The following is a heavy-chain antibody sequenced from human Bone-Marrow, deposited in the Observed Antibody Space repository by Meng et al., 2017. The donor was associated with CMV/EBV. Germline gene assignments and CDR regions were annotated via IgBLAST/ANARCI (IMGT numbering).Heavy chain of an antibody. J-gene: IGHJ4*02. CDR1: GGSIRSSTYY. Sequence: GSLRLSCTVSGGSIRSSTYYWGWIRQPPGKGLECIGRIFYSGSTYYNPSLKSRVTIFVDTSKNQFSLKLSSVTAADTGVYYCARVGKAVAGTANCPPDYWGQGTLVTVSS. CDR3: ARVGKAVAGTANCPPDY. CDR2: IFYSGST. V-gene: IGHV4-39*01. D-gene: IGHD6-19*01.